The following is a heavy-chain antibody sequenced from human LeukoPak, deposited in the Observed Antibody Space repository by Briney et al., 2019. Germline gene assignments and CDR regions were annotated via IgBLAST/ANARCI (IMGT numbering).Heavy chain of an antibody. D-gene: IGHD3-3*01. Sequence: PGGSLRLSCAASGFTFSSYGMSWVRQAPGKGLEWVSAISGSGGSTYYADSVKGRFTISRDNSKNTVNLQMNSLEVEDTAVYYCARGNGSYHYDFWSGFSYYYYYYMDVWGKGTTVTVSS. CDR2: ISGSGGST. J-gene: IGHJ6*03. CDR1: GFTFSSYG. CDR3: ARGNGSYHYDFWSGFSYYYYYYMDV. V-gene: IGHV3-23*01.